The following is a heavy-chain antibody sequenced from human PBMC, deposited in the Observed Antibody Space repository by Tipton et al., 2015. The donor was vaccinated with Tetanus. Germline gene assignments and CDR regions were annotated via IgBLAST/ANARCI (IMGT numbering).Heavy chain of an antibody. CDR3: ARDLGFYDILTGFYGMDV. CDR2: ISSSGSTI. D-gene: IGHD3-9*01. Sequence: SLRLSCAASGFTFSDYYMSWIRQAPGKGLEWVSYISSSGSTIYYADSVKGRFTISRDNAKNSLYLQMNSLRAEDTAVYYCARDLGFYDILTGFYGMDVWGQGTTVTVSS. V-gene: IGHV3-11*01. CDR1: GFTFSDYY. J-gene: IGHJ6*02.